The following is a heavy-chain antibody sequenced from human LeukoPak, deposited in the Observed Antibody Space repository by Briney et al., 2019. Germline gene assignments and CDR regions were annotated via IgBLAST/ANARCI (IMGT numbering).Heavy chain of an antibody. CDR2: ISGSGGST. V-gene: IGHV3-23*01. J-gene: IGHJ4*02. CDR1: GFTFSNYA. CDR3: AKGSYYDFWSGYYGFDY. Sequence: VQPGGSLRLSCAASGFTFSNYAMSWVRQAPGKGLEWVSTISGSGGSTYYADSVKGRFTISRDNSQNTLYLQMNSLRADDTAVYYCAKGSYYDFWSGYYGFDYWGQGTLVTVST. D-gene: IGHD3-3*01.